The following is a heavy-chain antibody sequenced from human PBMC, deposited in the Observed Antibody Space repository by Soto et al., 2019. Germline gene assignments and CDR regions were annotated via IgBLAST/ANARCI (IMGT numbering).Heavy chain of an antibody. V-gene: IGHV4-39*01. J-gene: IGHJ4*02. CDR3: ASHGDYVAY. CDR2: IHFSGST. CDR1: GGSIGTSSNY. Sequence: QLQLQESGPGLVKPSETLSLSCTVSGGSIGTSSNYWGWIRQPPGKGLEWIGSIHFSGSTYYNPSLKTRVTISVDTSKNQFSLQLSSVTAADTAVYSCASHGDYVAYWGQGPLVTVSS. D-gene: IGHD4-17*01.